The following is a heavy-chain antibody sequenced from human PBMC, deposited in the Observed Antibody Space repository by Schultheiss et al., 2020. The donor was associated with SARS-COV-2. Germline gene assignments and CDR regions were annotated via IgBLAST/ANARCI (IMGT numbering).Heavy chain of an antibody. CDR1: GGSISSGGYY. CDR3: ARDRGDSSGYNYYYYGMDV. J-gene: IGHJ6*02. CDR2: IYHSGST. D-gene: IGHD3-22*01. V-gene: IGHV4-30-4*08. Sequence: SETLSLTCTVSGGSISSGGYYWSWIRQPPGKGLEWFGSIYHSGSTYYNPSLKSRVTISVDTSKNQFSLKLSSVTAADTAVYYCARDRGDSSGYNYYYYGMDVWGQGTTVTVSS.